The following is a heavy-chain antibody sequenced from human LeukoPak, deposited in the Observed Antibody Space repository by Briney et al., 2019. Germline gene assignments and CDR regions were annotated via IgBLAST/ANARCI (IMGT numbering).Heavy chain of an antibody. CDR1: GFTFSSYG. Sequence: QPGGSLRLSCAASGFTFSSYGMHWVRQAPGKGLEWVAFIRYDGSNKYYADSVKGRFTISRDNAKNILYLQINSLRSEDTAVYYCARYSSSSGGAAYYLDYWGHGTLVTVSS. D-gene: IGHD6-6*01. CDR3: ARYSSSSGGAAYYLDY. CDR2: IRYDGSNK. J-gene: IGHJ4*01. V-gene: IGHV3-30*02.